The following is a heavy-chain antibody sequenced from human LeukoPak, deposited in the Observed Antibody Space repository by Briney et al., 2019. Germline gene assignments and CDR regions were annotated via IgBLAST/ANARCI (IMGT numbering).Heavy chain of an antibody. CDR1: GVSISNYY. D-gene: IGHD5-24*01. Sequence: PSETLSLTCSVSGVSISNYYWTWIRQPPGKGLEWVGYVYYSGNTNYNPSLKSRVTMSIDTSTSQFSLKVSSVSAADTAVYYCARRDGPFDFWGQGTLVTVSS. J-gene: IGHJ4*02. V-gene: IGHV4-59*01. CDR3: ARRDGPFDF. CDR2: VYYSGNT.